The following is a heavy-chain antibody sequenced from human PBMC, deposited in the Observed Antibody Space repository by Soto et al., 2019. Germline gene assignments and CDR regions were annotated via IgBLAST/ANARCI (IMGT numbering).Heavy chain of an antibody. Sequence: LVQSGPDVKKPGTSVKVSFKTSGFTFGSSAVQWVRQVRGQRLEWIGWIVVASGYSNVAQKFQDRVSLTRDLSTNTAFMELSSLTSEDSAMYYCAADVIGVAGDFDHWGQGTLVSVSS. J-gene: IGHJ4*02. D-gene: IGHD6-19*01. CDR3: AADVIGVAGDFDH. V-gene: IGHV1-58*01. CDR1: GFTFGSSA. CDR2: IVVASGYS.